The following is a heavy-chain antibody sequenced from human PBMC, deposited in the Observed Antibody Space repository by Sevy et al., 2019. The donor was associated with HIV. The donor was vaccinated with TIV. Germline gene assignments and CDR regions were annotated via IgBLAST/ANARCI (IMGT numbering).Heavy chain of an antibody. CDR1: GYTFTSYD. CDR3: ARGPGSSWYRPYYYYYGMDV. J-gene: IGHJ6*02. CDR2: MNPKIGNT. Sequence: ASVKVSCKASGYTFTSYDINWVRQATGQELEGMGWMNPKIGNTGYAQKFQGRVTITRNTSISTAYMELSSLRAEDTAVYYCARGPGSSWYRPYYYYYGMDVWGQGTTVTVSS. D-gene: IGHD6-13*01. V-gene: IGHV1-8*03.